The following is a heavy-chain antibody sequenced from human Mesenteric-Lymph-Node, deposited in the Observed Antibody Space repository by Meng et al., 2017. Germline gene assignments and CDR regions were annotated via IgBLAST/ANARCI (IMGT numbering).Heavy chain of an antibody. CDR2: LSPTGGSL. J-gene: IGHJ5*02. CDR3: ARDHGFLNWFDP. D-gene: IGHD2/OR15-2a*01. Sequence: EYGVVLDNAGVSLRLSLSASGFTCRDYYMSLIRQPPGQGLEWIASLSPTGGSLFYADSVKGRFSISRDNAKSSLSLQMNSLRVEDTAVYYCARDHGFLNWFDPWGQGTLVTVSS. CDR1: GFTCRDYY. V-gene: IGHV3-11*04.